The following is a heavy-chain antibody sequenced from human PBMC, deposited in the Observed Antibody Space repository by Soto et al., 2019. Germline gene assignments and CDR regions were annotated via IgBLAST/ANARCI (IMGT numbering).Heavy chain of an antibody. CDR2: IIPIFGTA. V-gene: IGHV1-69*01. D-gene: IGHD3-10*01. Sequence: QVQLVQSGAEVKKPGSSVKVSCKASGGTFSSYAISWVRQAPGQGLEWMGGIIPIFGTANYAQKFQGRVTITADESTSTAYMELSSLRSEDTAVYXXXRDRSYGSGSYYDAFDIWGQGT. J-gene: IGHJ3*02. CDR3: XRDRSYGSGSYYDAFDI. CDR1: GGTFSSYA.